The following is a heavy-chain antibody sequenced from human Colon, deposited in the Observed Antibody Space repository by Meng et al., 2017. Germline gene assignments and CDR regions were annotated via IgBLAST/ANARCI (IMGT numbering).Heavy chain of an antibody. J-gene: IGHJ4*02. Sequence: GESLKISCAASGFTFSNCSMHWVRQVPGKGLEWVAVISYDGSNKYYADSVKGRFTISRDNSKNTLYLQMNSLRAEDTAVYYCARDGFLYYFDYWGQGTLVTVSS. D-gene: IGHD5-12*01. CDR2: ISYDGSNK. V-gene: IGHV3-30*06. CDR1: GFTFSNCS. CDR3: ARDGFLYYFDY.